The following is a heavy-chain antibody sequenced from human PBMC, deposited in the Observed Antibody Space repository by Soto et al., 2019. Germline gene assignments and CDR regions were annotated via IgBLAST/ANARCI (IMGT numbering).Heavy chain of an antibody. V-gene: IGHV4-59*08. CDR2: IFYTGST. D-gene: IGHD1-1*01. CDR3: ARHYPIGNNWNYFDY. J-gene: IGHJ4*02. Sequence: QVQLQESGPGLVEPSETLSLTCTVSDGSISSYYWGWIRQPPGKGLEWIGYIFYTGSTTYNPSLKSRVTISVDTSKNHFSLKLSSVTAADTAVYYCARHYPIGNNWNYFDYWGQGTLVTVSS. CDR1: DGSISSYY.